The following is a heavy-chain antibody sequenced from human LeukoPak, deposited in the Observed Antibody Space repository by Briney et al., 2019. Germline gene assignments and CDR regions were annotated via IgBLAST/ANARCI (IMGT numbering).Heavy chain of an antibody. J-gene: IGHJ6*03. CDR1: GFTFSSYS. Sequence: PGGSLRLSCAASGFTFSSYSMNWVRQAPGKGLEWVSSISSSSSYIYYADSVKGRFTISRDNAKNSLYLQMNSLRAEDTAVYYCARTEVITMVRGVIADYYYMDVWGKGTMVTVSS. CDR2: ISSSSSYI. D-gene: IGHD3-10*01. CDR3: ARTEVITMVRGVIADYYYMDV. V-gene: IGHV3-21*01.